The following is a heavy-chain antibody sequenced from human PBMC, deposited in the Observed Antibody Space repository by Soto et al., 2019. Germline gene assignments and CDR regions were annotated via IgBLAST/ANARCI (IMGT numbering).Heavy chain of an antibody. CDR1: GFSVSDNY. Sequence: EVQLVESGGGLVQPGGSLRLSCAASGFSVSDNYMSWVRQAPGKGLERISVIYSSGDTYYAYSVKGRLTISRDNSRNTLYLQINDLRVEDTAIYYCARDPGYGRGVSFDPWGQGIPVTVSS. D-gene: IGHD2-8*01. J-gene: IGHJ5*02. V-gene: IGHV3-66*01. CDR2: IYSSGDT. CDR3: ARDPGYGRGVSFDP.